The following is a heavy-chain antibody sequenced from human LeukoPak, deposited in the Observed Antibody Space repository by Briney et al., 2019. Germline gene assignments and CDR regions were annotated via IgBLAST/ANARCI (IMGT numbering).Heavy chain of an antibody. CDR2: ISSSSSYI. Sequence: GGSLRLSCAASGFTFSSYSMNWVRQAPGKGLGLVSSISSSSSYIYYADSVKGRFTISRDNAKNSLYLQMNSLRAEDTAVYYCARIRGYSSPGGDYWGQGTLVTVSS. J-gene: IGHJ4*02. D-gene: IGHD5-18*01. CDR3: ARIRGYSSPGGDY. V-gene: IGHV3-21*01. CDR1: GFTFSSYS.